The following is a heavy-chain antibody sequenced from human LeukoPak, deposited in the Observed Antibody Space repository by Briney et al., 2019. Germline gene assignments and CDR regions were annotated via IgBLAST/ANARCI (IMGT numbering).Heavy chain of an antibody. J-gene: IGHJ4*02. V-gene: IGHV3-23*01. CDR3: AKAHYYDRSGYYPFDY. Sequence: GGSLRLSCAASGFTFSSYSMSWVRQAPGKGLEWVSTISGSGGGTYYADSVKGRFTISRDNSKNTLYLQMNGLRAEDTAVYYCAKAHYYDRSGYYPFDYWGQGTLVTVSS. CDR2: ISGSGGGT. D-gene: IGHD3-22*01. CDR1: GFTFSSYS.